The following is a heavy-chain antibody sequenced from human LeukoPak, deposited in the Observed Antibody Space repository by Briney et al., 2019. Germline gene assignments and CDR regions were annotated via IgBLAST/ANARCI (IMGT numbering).Heavy chain of an antibody. V-gene: IGHV3-23*01. CDR1: GFTFSSYA. J-gene: IGHJ6*02. Sequence: GGSLGLSCAASGFTFSSYAMSWVRQAPGKGLEWVSAISGSGGSTYYADSVKGRFTISRDNSKNTLYLQMNSLRAEDTAVYYCEKGSGYYSYYGMDVWGQGTTVTVSS. D-gene: IGHD1-26*01. CDR2: ISGSGGST. CDR3: EKGSGYYSYYGMDV.